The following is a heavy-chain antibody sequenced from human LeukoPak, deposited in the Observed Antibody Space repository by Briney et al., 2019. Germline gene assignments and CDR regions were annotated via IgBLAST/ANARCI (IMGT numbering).Heavy chain of an antibody. Sequence: PGGSLRLSCAASGFTVSGNYMSWVRQARGKRLEWVSVIYSGGSTYYADSVKGRFTISRDNSKNTLYLQMNSLRAEDTAVYYCARDLEMATTLGGQGTLVTVSS. V-gene: IGHV3-66*02. CDR1: GFTVSGNY. J-gene: IGHJ4*02. CDR3: ARDLEMATTL. CDR2: IYSGGST. D-gene: IGHD5-24*01.